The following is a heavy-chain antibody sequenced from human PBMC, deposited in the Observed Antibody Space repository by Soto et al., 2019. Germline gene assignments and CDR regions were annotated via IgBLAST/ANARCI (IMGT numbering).Heavy chain of an antibody. J-gene: IGHJ4*02. V-gene: IGHV3-7*01. Sequence: GGSLRLSCAASGFTFSSYWMSWVRQAPGKGLEWVANIKQDGSEKYYVDSVKGRFTISRDNAKNSLYLQMNSLRAEDTAVYYCARIYGDYPYYFDYWGQGTLVTVSS. D-gene: IGHD4-17*01. CDR1: GFTFSSYW. CDR2: IKQDGSEK. CDR3: ARIYGDYPYYFDY.